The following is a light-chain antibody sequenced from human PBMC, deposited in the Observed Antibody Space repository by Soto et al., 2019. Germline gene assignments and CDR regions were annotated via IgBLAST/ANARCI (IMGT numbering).Light chain of an antibody. CDR3: QHYRSYFFT. CDR1: QSVSSW. CDR2: DAS. J-gene: IGKJ3*01. Sequence: DIQMTQSPSTLSASVGDRVTITCRASQSVSSWLAWYQQKPGKAPKLLIYDASSLESGVPSRFSGSGSGTEFTLTLSSLQPDEFATYYCQHYRSYFFTFVPGTKVEIK. V-gene: IGKV1-5*01.